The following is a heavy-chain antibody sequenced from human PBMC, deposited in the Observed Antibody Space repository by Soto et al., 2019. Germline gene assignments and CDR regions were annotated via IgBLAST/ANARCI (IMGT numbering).Heavy chain of an antibody. J-gene: IGHJ4*02. V-gene: IGHV4-31*03. CDR3: ARETASGYDLDY. Sequence: QVQLQESGPGLVKPSQTLSLTCTVSGGSISSGGYYWSWIRKHPGKGLEWIGYIYYSGSTYYNPSLKSRVTISVDTYKNQFSLKLSSVTAADTAVYYCARETASGYDLDYWGQGTLVTVSS. CDR2: IYYSGST. D-gene: IGHD5-12*01. CDR1: GGSISSGGYY.